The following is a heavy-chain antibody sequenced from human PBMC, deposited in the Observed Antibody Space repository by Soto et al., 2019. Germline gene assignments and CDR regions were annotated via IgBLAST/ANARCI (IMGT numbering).Heavy chain of an antibody. D-gene: IGHD3-10*01. V-gene: IGHV1-69*13. CDR1: GGTFSSYA. Sequence: GASVKVSCKASGGTFSSYAISWVRQAPGQGLEWMGGIIPIFGTANYAQKFQGRVTITADESTSTAYMELSSLRSEDTAVYYCRRGELLSNDAFDISGQGTMVTVSS. J-gene: IGHJ3*02. CDR2: IIPIFGTA. CDR3: RRGELLSNDAFDI.